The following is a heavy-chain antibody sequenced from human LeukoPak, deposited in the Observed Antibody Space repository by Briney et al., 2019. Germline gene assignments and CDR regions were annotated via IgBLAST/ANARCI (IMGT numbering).Heavy chain of an antibody. J-gene: IGHJ4*02. CDR3: AKDSGYSYGYFDY. Sequence: GGSLRLSCAASGFTFSSYAMSWVRQAPGKGLEWVSAISGSGGTTYYADSVKGRFTISRDNSRNTLYLQMNSLRAEDTAVYYCAKDSGYSYGYFDYWGQGTLVTVSS. CDR1: GFTFSSYA. V-gene: IGHV3-23*01. CDR2: ISGSGGTT. D-gene: IGHD5-18*01.